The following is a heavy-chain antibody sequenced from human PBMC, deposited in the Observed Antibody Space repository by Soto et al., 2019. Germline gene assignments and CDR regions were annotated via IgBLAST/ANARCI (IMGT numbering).Heavy chain of an antibody. Sequence: QVQLQESGPGLVKPLETLSLTCTVSGGSITNDGSYWSWVRQHPGKGLEWIGYIYDAGTTYRNPSLKSRLSMSVDTSRKRFSLEMTSVTAADTAVYYCARLSAGTDAFEAWGQGTMVTVSS. D-gene: IGHD6-13*01. CDR2: IYDAGTT. CDR3: ARLSAGTDAFEA. V-gene: IGHV4-31*03. CDR1: GGSITNDGSY. J-gene: IGHJ3*01.